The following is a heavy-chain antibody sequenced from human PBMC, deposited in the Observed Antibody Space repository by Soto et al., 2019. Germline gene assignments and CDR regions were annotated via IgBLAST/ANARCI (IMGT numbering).Heavy chain of an antibody. CDR3: AVKYSSSWYFGD. J-gene: IGHJ4*02. CDR1: GFTFSSYS. Sequence: EVQLVESGGGLVKPGGSLRLSCAASGFTFSSYSMNWVRQAPGKGLEWVSSISSSSSYIYYADSVKGRFTISRDNAKNSLSLQMNSLRAEDTAVYYCAVKYSSSWYFGDWGQGTLVTVSS. V-gene: IGHV3-21*01. D-gene: IGHD6-13*01. CDR2: ISSSSSYI.